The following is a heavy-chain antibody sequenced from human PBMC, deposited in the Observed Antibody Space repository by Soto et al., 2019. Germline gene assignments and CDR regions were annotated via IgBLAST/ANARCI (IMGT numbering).Heavy chain of an antibody. J-gene: IGHJ4*02. CDR2: INHSGST. V-gene: IGHV4-34*01. CDR3: AGMGIAAAGINFDY. D-gene: IGHD6-13*01. CDR1: GGSFSGYY. Sequence: QVQLQQWGAGLLKPSETLSLTCAVYGGSFSGYYWSWIRQPPGKGLEWIGEINHSGSTNYNPSLKSRVTISVDTSKNQFSLKLSSVTAADTAVCYCAGMGIAAAGINFDYWGQGTLVTVSS.